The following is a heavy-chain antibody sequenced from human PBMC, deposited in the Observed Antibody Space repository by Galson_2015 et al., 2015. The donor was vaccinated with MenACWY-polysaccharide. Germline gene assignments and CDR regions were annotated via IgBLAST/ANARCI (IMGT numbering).Heavy chain of an antibody. CDR1: GYIFTSYD. CDR3: TRIIARKHTFVDS. Sequence: SVKVSCKASGYIFTSYDVNWVRQATGQGLEWMAWMNPNSGKTGFAQKFQGRVTMTRNTSISTAYMELRMLRYDDTAVYYCTRIIARKHTFVDSWGQGTLVSVS. CDR2: MNPNSGKT. D-gene: IGHD2-21*01. J-gene: IGHJ4*02. V-gene: IGHV1-8*01.